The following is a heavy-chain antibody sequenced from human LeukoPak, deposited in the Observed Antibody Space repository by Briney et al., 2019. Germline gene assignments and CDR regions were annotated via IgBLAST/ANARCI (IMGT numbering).Heavy chain of an antibody. CDR2: INHSGST. CDR1: GGSFSGYY. CDR3: ARGAIRVVPGGLYYYYYMDV. V-gene: IGHV4-34*01. D-gene: IGHD2-21*01. Sequence: SETLSLTCAVYGGSFSGYYWSWIRQPPGKGLEWIGEINHSGSTNYNPSLKSRVTISVDTSKNQFSLKLSSVTAADTAVYYCARGAIRVVPGGLYYYYYMDVWGKGTTVTVSS. J-gene: IGHJ6*03.